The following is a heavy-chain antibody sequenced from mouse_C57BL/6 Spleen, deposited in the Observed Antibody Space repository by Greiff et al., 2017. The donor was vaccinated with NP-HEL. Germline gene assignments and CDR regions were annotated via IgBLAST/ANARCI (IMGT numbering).Heavy chain of an antibody. CDR1: GFSLSTSGMG. D-gene: IGHD1-1*01. Sequence: QVTLKVSGPGILQSSHSLSLTCSFSGFSLSTSGMGVSWIRQPSGKGLEWLAHIYWDDDKRYNPSLKSRLTISKETSRNQVFLKITSVDTADTATYYCARAYYGSSYDYYAMDYWGQGTSVTVSS. V-gene: IGHV8-12*01. J-gene: IGHJ4*01. CDR3: ARAYYGSSYDYYAMDY. CDR2: IYWDDDK.